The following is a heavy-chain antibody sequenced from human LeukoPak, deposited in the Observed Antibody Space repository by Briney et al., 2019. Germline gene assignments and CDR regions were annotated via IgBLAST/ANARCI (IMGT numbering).Heavy chain of an antibody. CDR1: GYTFTSYD. CDR2: MNPNSGNT. CDR3: ARVLTMTYYYYYMDV. J-gene: IGHJ6*03. V-gene: IGHV1-8*01. Sequence: VASVKVSCKASGYTFTSYDINWVRQATGQGLEWMGWMNPNSGNTGYAQKFQGRVTMTRNTSISTAYMELSSLRSEDTAVYYRARVLTMTYYYYYMDVWGKGTTVTVSS. D-gene: IGHD3-22*01.